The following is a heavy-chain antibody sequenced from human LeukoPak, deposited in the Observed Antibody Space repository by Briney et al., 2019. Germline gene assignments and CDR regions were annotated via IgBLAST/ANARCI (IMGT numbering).Heavy chain of an antibody. CDR2: IGSTGFDR. V-gene: IGHV3-21*06. D-gene: IGHD1-14*01. CDR1: GLTFSTSG. CDR3: ATETNGRHYDY. J-gene: IGHJ4*02. Sequence: GGSLRLSCTTSGLTFSTSGFNWVRQAPGKGLVWVASIGSTGFDRYHADSLKGRFTISRENANNSLYLQMDSLRAEDTAVYYCATETNGRHYDYWGQGTLLTVSS.